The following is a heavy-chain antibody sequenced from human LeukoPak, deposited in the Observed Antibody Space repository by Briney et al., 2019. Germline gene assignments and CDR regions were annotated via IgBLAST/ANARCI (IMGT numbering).Heavy chain of an antibody. J-gene: IGHJ4*02. CDR2: ISGDGGST. V-gene: IGHV3-43*02. CDR3: AKDRQYCSSTSCYYFDY. D-gene: IGHD2-2*01. CDR1: GFTFDDYA. Sequence: PGGSLRLSCAASGFTFDDYAMHWVRQAPGKGLEWVSLISGDGGSTYYADSVKGRFTISRDNSQNSLYLQMNSLRTEDHAFYFCAKDRQYCSSTSCYYFDYWGQGTLVTVSS.